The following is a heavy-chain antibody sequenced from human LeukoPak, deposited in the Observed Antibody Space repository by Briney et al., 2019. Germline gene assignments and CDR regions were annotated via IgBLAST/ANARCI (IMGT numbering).Heavy chain of an antibody. D-gene: IGHD6-19*01. J-gene: IGHJ4*02. CDR2: INAGNGNT. V-gene: IGHV1-3*01. CDR1: GYTFTSYI. Sequence: ASVKVSCKASGYTFTSYIIQWVRQAPGQRLEWMGWINAGNGNTKYSQNFQGRVTITRDTSASIAYMEMSSLRSEDTAIYYCARDRSSGWTFDFWGQGTMVTVSS. CDR3: ARDRSSGWTFDF.